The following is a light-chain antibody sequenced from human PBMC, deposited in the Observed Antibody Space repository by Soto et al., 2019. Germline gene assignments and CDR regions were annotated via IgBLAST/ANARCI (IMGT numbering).Light chain of an antibody. Sequence: QSALTQPASVSGSPGQSITISCTGTSSDVGGYNLVSWYQQHPGKAPKLMIYEVSKRPSGVSNRFSGSNSGTTASLTIAGLQAEDEDDYYCCSYALSGTPLIFGTGTKLTVL. V-gene: IGLV2-23*02. CDR1: SSDVGGYNL. CDR3: CSYALSGTPLI. CDR2: EVS. J-gene: IGLJ1*01.